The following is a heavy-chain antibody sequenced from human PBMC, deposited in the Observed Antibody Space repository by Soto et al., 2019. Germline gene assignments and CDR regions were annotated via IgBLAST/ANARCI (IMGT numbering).Heavy chain of an antibody. CDR2: ISSNGVGT. CDR1: GFTLSGYA. V-gene: IGHV3-64*01. CDR3: ARERIAVPWPLDY. D-gene: IGHD6-19*01. J-gene: IGHJ4*02. Sequence: PGGSLRLSCAASGFTLSGYAMDWVRQAPGKGLEYVSGISSNGVGTYYANSVQGRFTISRDNSKNTVYLQMGSLRPEDMAVYYCARERIAVPWPLDYWGQGTLVTVSS.